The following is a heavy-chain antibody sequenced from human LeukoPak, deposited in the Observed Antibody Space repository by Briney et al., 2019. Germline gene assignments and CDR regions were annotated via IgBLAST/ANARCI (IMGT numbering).Heavy chain of an antibody. J-gene: IGHJ4*02. Sequence: ASVKVSCKTSGYTFTNDYLHWVQQAPGKGLEWMGLVDPEDGETIYAEKFQGRVTITADTSTDTAYMELSSLRSEDTAVYYCATDPSPGGQQLVQIWGQGTLVTVSS. V-gene: IGHV1-69-2*01. CDR3: ATDPSPGGQQLVQI. CDR2: VDPEDGET. CDR1: GYTFTNDY. D-gene: IGHD6-13*01.